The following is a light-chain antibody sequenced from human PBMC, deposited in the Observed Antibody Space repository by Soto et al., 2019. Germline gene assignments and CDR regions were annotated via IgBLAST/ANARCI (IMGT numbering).Light chain of an antibody. J-gene: IGKJ2*01. CDR1: QDISSW. V-gene: IGKV1D-12*01. Sequence: DIQMTQSPSSVSASVGDRVTITCRASQDISSWLAWYQQKPGKAPKLLIYAASSLQSGVPPRFSGSGSGTDFTLTISSLQPEDFATYSCQQANSFPYTFGQGTKLEI. CDR2: AAS. CDR3: QQANSFPYT.